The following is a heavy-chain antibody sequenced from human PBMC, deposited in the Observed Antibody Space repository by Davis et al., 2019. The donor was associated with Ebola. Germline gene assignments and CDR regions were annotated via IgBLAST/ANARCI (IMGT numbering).Heavy chain of an antibody. V-gene: IGHV4-39*01. CDR2: IYYSGST. CDR1: GGSISSSSYY. J-gene: IGHJ5*02. CDR3: ARQAGIEPAYCSSTSCYRGWFDP. Sequence: GSLRLSCTVSGGSISSSSYYWGWIRQPPGKGLEWIGSIYYSGSTYYNPSLKSRVTISVDTSKNQFSLKLSSVTAADTAVYYCARQAGIEPAYCSSTSCYRGWFDPWGQGTLVTVSS. D-gene: IGHD2-2*01.